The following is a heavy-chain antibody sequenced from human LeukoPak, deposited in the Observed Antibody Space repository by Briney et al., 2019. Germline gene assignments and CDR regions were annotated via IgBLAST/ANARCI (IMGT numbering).Heavy chain of an antibody. Sequence: ASVKVSCKASGYTFTSYYMHWVRQAPGQGLEWMGIINPSGGSTSYAQKFQGRVTMTRDTSTSTVYMELSSLRSEDTAVYYCARDLQDTYYYDSSGYYPDYWGQGTLVTVSS. CDR2: INPSGGST. D-gene: IGHD3-22*01. J-gene: IGHJ4*02. CDR1: GYTFTSYY. CDR3: ARDLQDTYYYDSSGYYPDY. V-gene: IGHV1-46*01.